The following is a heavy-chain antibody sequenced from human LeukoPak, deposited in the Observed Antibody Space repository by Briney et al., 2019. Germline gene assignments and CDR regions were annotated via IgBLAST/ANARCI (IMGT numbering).Heavy chain of an antibody. CDR1: GGSISSGDYY. J-gene: IGHJ2*01. D-gene: IGHD2-15*01. V-gene: IGHV4-30-4*01. Sequence: PSETLSLTCTVSGGSISSGDYYWSWIRQPPGKGLEWIGYIYYSGSTYYNPSLKSRVTISVDTSKNQFSLKLSSVTAADTAVYYCARGPYCSGGSCYSPWYFDLWGRGTLATVSS. CDR3: ARGPYCSGGSCYSPWYFDL. CDR2: IYYSGST.